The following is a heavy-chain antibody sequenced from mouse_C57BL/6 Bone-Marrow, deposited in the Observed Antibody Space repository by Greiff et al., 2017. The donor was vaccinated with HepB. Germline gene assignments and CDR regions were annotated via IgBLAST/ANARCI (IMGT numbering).Heavy chain of an antibody. CDR2: INPSSGYT. J-gene: IGHJ2*01. D-gene: IGHD2-1*01. CDR3: ARLGYGNYFDY. V-gene: IGHV1-4*01. CDR1: GYTFTSYT. Sequence: LQQSGAELARPGASVKMSCKASGYTFTSYTMHWVKQRPGQGLEWIGYINPSSGYTKYNQKFKDKATLTADKSSSTAYMQLSSLTSEDSAVYYCARLGYGNYFDYWGQGTTLTVSS.